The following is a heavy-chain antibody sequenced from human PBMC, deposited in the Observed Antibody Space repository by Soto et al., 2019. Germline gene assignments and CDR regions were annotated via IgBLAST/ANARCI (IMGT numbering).Heavy chain of an antibody. V-gene: IGHV4-59*01. CDR2: IHYNGNT. J-gene: IGHJ4*02. CDR1: GDSISGYS. CDR3: AREGNLGRWIQPLDS. Sequence: ASETLSLTCTVSGDSISGYSWSWIRQPPGKGLEWIGNIHYNGNTKYSPSLKSRVTMSVDTSKNHFSLKLISVTTADTAVYFCAREGNLGRWIQPLDSWGQGTLVTVSS. D-gene: IGHD2-2*03.